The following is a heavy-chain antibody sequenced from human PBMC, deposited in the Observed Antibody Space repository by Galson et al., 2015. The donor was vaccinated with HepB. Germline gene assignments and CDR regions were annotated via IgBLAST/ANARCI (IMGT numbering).Heavy chain of an antibody. D-gene: IGHD2-21*02. CDR3: AKDNGDYFFDY. CDR1: FSSYG. CDR2: ISYDGSNK. V-gene: IGHV3-30*18. J-gene: IGHJ4*02. Sequence: FSSYGMHWVRQAPGKGLEWVAVISYDGSNKYFGDSVKGRFTISRDNSKNTLYLQMNGLRAEDTALYYCAKDNGDYFFDYWGQGTLVTVSS.